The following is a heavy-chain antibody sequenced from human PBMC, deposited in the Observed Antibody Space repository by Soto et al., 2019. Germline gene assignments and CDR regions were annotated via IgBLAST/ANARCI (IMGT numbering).Heavy chain of an antibody. CDR2: INPYNGNT. Sequence: QVQLVQSGAEVKKPGASVKVSCKASGYTFTSYGIIWVRQAPGQGLEWVGWINPYNGNTNYAQKLKGRVTMTTDTSTSTAYMELRSLRSDDTAVYYCAKGAGWEPEYYSDYWGQGTLVTVSS. CDR3: AKGAGWEPEYYSDY. CDR1: GYTFTSYG. J-gene: IGHJ4*02. V-gene: IGHV1-18*01. D-gene: IGHD1-26*01.